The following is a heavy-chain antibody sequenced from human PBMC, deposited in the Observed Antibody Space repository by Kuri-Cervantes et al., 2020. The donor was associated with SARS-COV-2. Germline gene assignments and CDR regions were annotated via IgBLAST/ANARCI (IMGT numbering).Heavy chain of an antibody. J-gene: IGHJ4*02. CDR3: ARDPEGSVVTPYFDY. CDR2: IVVGSGNT. D-gene: IGHD3-22*01. Sequence: SVKVSCKASGFTFTSSAVQWVRQARGQRLEWIGWIVVGSGNTNYAQKFQERVTITRDMSTSTAYMELSSLRSEDTAVYYCARDPEGSVVTPYFDYWGQGTLVTVSS. CDR1: GFTFTSSA. V-gene: IGHV1-58*01.